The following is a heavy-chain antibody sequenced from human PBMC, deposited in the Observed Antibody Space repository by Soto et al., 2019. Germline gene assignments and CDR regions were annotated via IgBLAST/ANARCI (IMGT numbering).Heavy chain of an antibody. D-gene: IGHD1-26*01. CDR2: ISGGGDKT. CDR1: GFTFKYYA. CDR3: ARESKWYGSQSFQD. J-gene: IGHJ1*01. Sequence: EVQLLQSGGGLAQPGTSLRLSCAASGFTFKYYAMTWVRQAPGKGLEWVSPISGGGDKTDYADSVKGRFRVSRDNSKDTLYLQMDSLRADDTALYYWARESKWYGSQSFQDWGQGTLVTVSS. V-gene: IGHV3-23*01.